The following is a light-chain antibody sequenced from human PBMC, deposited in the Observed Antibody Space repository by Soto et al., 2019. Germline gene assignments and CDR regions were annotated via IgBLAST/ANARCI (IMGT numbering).Light chain of an antibody. CDR3: QQRNIWPPVT. CDR2: HAS. J-gene: IGKJ5*01. V-gene: IGKV1-5*01. CDR1: QSISNW. Sequence: DIQMTQSPSTLSASVGDRVTITCRASQSISNWLAWYQQKPGTAPKVLIYHASNLQSGVPSRFSGSGSGTDFTLTISSLEPEDFAVYYCQQRNIWPPVTFGQGTRLEIK.